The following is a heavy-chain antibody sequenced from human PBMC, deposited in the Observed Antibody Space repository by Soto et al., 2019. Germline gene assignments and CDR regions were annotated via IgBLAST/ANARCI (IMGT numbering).Heavy chain of an antibody. Sequence: SQTLSLTCAISGDSVSSNSAAWNWIRQSPSRGLEWLGRTYYRSKWYNDYAVSVKGRITINPDTSKNQFSLQLNSVTPEDTAVYYCARARGGCSGGSCYSGYYYYYYGMDVWGQGTTVTVSS. V-gene: IGHV6-1*01. D-gene: IGHD2-15*01. CDR3: ARARGGCSGGSCYSGYYYYYYGMDV. CDR2: TYYRSKWYN. J-gene: IGHJ6*02. CDR1: GDSVSSNSAA.